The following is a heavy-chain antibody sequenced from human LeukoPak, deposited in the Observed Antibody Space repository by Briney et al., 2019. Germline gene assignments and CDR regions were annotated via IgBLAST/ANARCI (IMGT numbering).Heavy chain of an antibody. D-gene: IGHD3-22*01. CDR2: IYYSGST. V-gene: IGHV4-61*01. Sequence: SETLSLTCTVSGGSISSSSYYWSWIRQPPGKGLEWIGYIYYSGSTNYNPSLKSRVTISVDTSKNQISLKLSSVTAADTAMYYCARDYFDSGGYYGTYYMDVWGKGTTVTISS. CDR3: ARDYFDSGGYYGTYYMDV. CDR1: GGSISSSSYY. J-gene: IGHJ6*03.